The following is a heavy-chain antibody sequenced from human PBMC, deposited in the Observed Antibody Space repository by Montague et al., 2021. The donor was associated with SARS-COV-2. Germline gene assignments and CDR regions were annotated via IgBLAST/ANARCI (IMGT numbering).Heavy chain of an antibody. V-gene: IGHV3-23*01. CDR1: GFTFTTYA. Sequence: SLRLSCAASGFTFTTYAMSWVRQAPGKGLEWVSGISASGSMTYYADSVEGRFTISRDNSKNTLYLETNSLRAEDTAVYYCAIVSHVVGTSGGQGTLVPV. D-gene: IGHD1-26*01. J-gene: IGHJ4*02. CDR2: ISASGSMT. CDR3: AIVSHVVGTS.